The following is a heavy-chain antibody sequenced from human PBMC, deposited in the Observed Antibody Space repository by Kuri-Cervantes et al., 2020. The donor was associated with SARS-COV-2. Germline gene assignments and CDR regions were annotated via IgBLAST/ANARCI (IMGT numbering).Heavy chain of an antibody. D-gene: IGHD2-15*01. V-gene: IGHV5-51*01. CDR1: GYSLTSYW. Sequence: GESLKISCKGSGYSLTSYWIGWVRQMPGKGLEWMGIIYPGDSDTRYSPSFQGQVTISADKSISTAYLQWSSLKASDTAMYYCARNGHCSGGSCYWFAGNYYYMDVWGKGTTVTVS. J-gene: IGHJ6*03. CDR2: IYPGDSDT. CDR3: ARNGHCSGGSCYWFAGNYYYMDV.